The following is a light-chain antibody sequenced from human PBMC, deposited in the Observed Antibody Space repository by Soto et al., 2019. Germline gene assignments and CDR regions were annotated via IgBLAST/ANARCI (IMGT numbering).Light chain of an antibody. CDR2: EVT. V-gene: IGLV2-14*01. CDR1: SSDVGGYNY. J-gene: IGLJ2*01. CDR3: GSFTSSSTQV. Sequence: QSALTQPASVSGSPGQSITISCTGTSSDVGGYNYVSWYQQHPGKAPKLMSYEVTNRPSGVSNRFSGSKSGNTASLTISGLQAEDEADYYCGSFTSSSTQVFGGGTKLTVL.